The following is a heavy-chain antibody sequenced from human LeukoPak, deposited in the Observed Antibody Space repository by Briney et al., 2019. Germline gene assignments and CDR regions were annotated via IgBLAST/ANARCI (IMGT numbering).Heavy chain of an antibody. D-gene: IGHD6-6*01. CDR3: ARVRSSYYFDY. Sequence: PGGSLRLSCAASGFTFSSYSMNGARQAPGKGLEWVSFITTSSSTIYYADSVKGRFTISRDNAKNSLYLQMNSLREEDTAVYYCARVRSSYYFDYWGQGTLVTVSP. J-gene: IGHJ4*02. CDR1: GFTFSSYS. V-gene: IGHV3-48*02. CDR2: ITTSSSTI.